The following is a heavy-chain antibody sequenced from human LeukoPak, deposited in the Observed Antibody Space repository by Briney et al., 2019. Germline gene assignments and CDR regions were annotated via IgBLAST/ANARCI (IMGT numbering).Heavy chain of an antibody. Sequence: GGSLRLSCAASGLTFSSYAMSWVRQAPGKGLEWVSAISGSGGSTYYADSVKGRFTISRDNSKNTLYLQMNSLRAEDTAVYYCARDIVVVVAATPFYWGQGTLVTVSS. D-gene: IGHD2-15*01. V-gene: IGHV3-23*01. CDR3: ARDIVVVVAATPFY. CDR2: ISGSGGST. J-gene: IGHJ4*02. CDR1: GLTFSSYA.